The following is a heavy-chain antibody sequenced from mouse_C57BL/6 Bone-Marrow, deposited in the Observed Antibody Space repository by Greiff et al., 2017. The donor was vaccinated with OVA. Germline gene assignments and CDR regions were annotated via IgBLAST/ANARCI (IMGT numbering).Heavy chain of an antibody. CDR1: GYTFTSYG. J-gene: IGHJ2*01. Sequence: QVQLQQSGAELARPGASVKLSCKASGYTFTSYGISWVKQRTGQGLEWIGEIYPRSGNTYYNEKFKGKATLTAEKSSSTAYMQLSSLTSEDSAVYFCARRGLTTVVATPYYFDYWGQGTTLTVSS. D-gene: IGHD1-1*01. CDR2: IYPRSGNT. V-gene: IGHV1-81*01. CDR3: ARRGLTTVVATPYYFDY.